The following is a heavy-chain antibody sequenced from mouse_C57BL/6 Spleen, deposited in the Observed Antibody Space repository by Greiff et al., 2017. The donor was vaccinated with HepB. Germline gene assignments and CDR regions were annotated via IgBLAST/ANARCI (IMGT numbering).Heavy chain of an antibody. J-gene: IGHJ3*01. Sequence: VQLQQPGAELVRPGSSVKLSCKASGYTFTSYWMDWVKQRPGQGLEWIGNIYPSDSETHYNQKFKDKATLTVDKSSSTAYMQLSSLTSEDSAVYYCARSYYYGSLAYWGQGTLVTVSA. CDR3: ARSYYYGSLAY. CDR1: GYTFTSYW. CDR2: IYPSDSET. V-gene: IGHV1-61*01. D-gene: IGHD1-1*01.